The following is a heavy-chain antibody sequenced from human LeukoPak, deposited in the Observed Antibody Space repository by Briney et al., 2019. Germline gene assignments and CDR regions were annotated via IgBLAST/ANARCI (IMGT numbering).Heavy chain of an antibody. D-gene: IGHD1/OR15-1a*01. J-gene: IGHJ4*02. CDR2: MNPNSGNT. V-gene: IGHV1-8*01. Sequence: ASVKVSCKASGYTFTSFDINWVRQATGQGLEWMGWMNPNSGNTGQAQKFQGRVTMTRNTSISTAYMELSSLTTEDTAVYYCAVNWNSLNYWGQGTLVTVSS. CDR3: AVNWNSLNY. CDR1: GYTFTSFD.